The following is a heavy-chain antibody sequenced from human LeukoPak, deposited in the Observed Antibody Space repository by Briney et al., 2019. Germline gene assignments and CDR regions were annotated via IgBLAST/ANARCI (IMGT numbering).Heavy chain of an antibody. CDR1: GGSFSGYY. J-gene: IGHJ3*02. CDR2: INHSGST. Sequence: PSETLSLTCAVYGGSFSGYYWSWIRQPPGKGLEWIGEINHSGSTNYNPSLKSRVTISVDTSKNQFSLKLSSVTAADTAVYYCARGSRVATVYAFDIWGQGTMVTVSS. D-gene: IGHD5-12*01. V-gene: IGHV4-34*01. CDR3: ARGSRVATVYAFDI.